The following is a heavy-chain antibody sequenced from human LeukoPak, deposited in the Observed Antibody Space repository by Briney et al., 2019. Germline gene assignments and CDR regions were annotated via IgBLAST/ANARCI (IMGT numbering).Heavy chain of an antibody. CDR3: ARLCSGSYSDFQF. D-gene: IGHD1-26*01. J-gene: IGHJ1*01. Sequence: GESLKISCKGSGYSFISYWIGWVRQMPGKGLEWMGIIYPGDSDTRYSPSFRGQVTISADKSISTAYLQWSSLKASDTAMYYCARLCSGSYSDFQFWGQGTLVTVSS. CDR2: IYPGDSDT. V-gene: IGHV5-51*01. CDR1: GYSFISYW.